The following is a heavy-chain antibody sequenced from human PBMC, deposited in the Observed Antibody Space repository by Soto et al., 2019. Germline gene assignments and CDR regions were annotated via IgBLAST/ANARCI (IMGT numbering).Heavy chain of an antibody. D-gene: IGHD2-15*01. CDR3: ARDGRYCSGGSCYSLPYYFDY. Sequence: SETLSLTCTVSGGSISSGDYYWSCIRQPPGKGLEWIGYIYYSGSTYYNPSLKSRVTISVDTSKNQFSLRLNSVTAADTAVYYCARDGRYCSGGSCYSLPYYFDYWGQGTLVTVSS. V-gene: IGHV4-30-4*02. J-gene: IGHJ4*02. CDR2: IYYSGST. CDR1: GGSISSGDYY.